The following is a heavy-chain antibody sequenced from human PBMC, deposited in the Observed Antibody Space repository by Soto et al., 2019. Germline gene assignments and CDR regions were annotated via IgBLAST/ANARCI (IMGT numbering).Heavy chain of an antibody. CDR1: GYSFTSYW. D-gene: IGHD3-22*01. Sequence: GESLKISCKGSGYSFTSYWIGWVRQMPGKGLEWMGIIYPGDSDTRYSPSFQGQVTIPADKSISTAYLQWSSLKASDTAMYYCARHGIWYYYDSSGYSRAFDIWGQGTMVTVSS. J-gene: IGHJ3*02. CDR3: ARHGIWYYYDSSGYSRAFDI. V-gene: IGHV5-51*01. CDR2: IYPGDSDT.